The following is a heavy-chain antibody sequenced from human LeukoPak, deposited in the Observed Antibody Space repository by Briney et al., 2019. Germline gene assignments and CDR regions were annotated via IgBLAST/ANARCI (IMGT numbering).Heavy chain of an antibody. D-gene: IGHD3-10*01. J-gene: IGHJ6*03. CDR2: INPNSGGT. V-gene: IGHV1-2*02. CDR3: ARFGGSGSYFYYCYYMDV. CDR1: GYTFTGYY. Sequence: GASVKVSCKASGYTFTGYYMHWVRQAPGQGLEWMGWINPNSGGTNYAQKFQGRVTMTRDTSISTAYMELSRLRSDDTAVYYCARFGGSGSYFYYCYYMDVWGKGTTVTVSS.